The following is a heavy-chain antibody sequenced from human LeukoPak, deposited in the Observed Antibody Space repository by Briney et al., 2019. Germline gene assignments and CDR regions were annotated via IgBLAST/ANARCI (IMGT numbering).Heavy chain of an antibody. J-gene: IGHJ6*03. CDR3: ARVPAGGYCSGGSCYVHYYYMDV. CDR2: INWNGDST. CDR1: GFTFDDYG. Sequence: GGSLRLSCAASGFTFDDYGMSWVRQAPGKGLEWVSGINWNGDSTGYADSVKGRFTISRDNAKNSLYLQMNSLRAEDTALYYCARVPAGGYCSGGSCYVHYYYMDVWGKGTTVTVSS. V-gene: IGHV3-20*04. D-gene: IGHD2-15*01.